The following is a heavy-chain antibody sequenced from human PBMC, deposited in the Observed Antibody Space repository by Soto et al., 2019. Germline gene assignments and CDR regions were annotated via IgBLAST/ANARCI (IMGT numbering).Heavy chain of an antibody. CDR1: GYTFTNYD. Sequence: QVHLVQSGAEVKKPGASVKVSCKASGYTFTNYDINWVRQAPGQGLEWMGWISTYTGNTNYAQKLQGRVTMTTDTXTXTXFMELRSRRSDDTAVYYCARGYYYGSGRPTPGGMDVWGQGTTVTVSS. V-gene: IGHV1-18*01. CDR3: ARGYYYGSGRPTPGGMDV. CDR2: ISTYTGNT. D-gene: IGHD3-10*01. J-gene: IGHJ6*02.